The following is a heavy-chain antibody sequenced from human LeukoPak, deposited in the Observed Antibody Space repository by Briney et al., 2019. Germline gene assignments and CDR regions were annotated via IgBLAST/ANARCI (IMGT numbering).Heavy chain of an antibody. D-gene: IGHD2-2*01. CDR2: TYYRSKWYN. J-gene: IGHJ4*02. CDR3: ARDLCSSTSCSENYFDY. V-gene: IGHV6-1*01. Sequence: SQTLSLTCAISGDSVSSNSAAWNWIRQSPSRGLEWLGRTYYRSKWYNDYAVSVKSRITINPDTSKNQFSLQLNSVTPEDTAVYYCARDLCSSTSCSENYFDYWGQGTLVTVSS. CDR1: GDSVSSNSAA.